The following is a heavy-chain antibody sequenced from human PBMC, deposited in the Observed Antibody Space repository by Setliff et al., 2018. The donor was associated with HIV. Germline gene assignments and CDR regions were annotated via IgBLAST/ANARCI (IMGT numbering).Heavy chain of an antibody. CDR1: GGTFSSHV. V-gene: IGHV3-7*03. CDR2: INQDGSAK. Sequence: SCKASGGTFSSHVMTWVRQAPGKGLEWVANINQDGSAKYYVDSVKGRFTISRDNAKNSLYLQMNSLRVEEDTALYYCVRDQGYDSDLYKFYFDSWGQGTLVTVSS. CDR3: VRDQGYDSDLYKFYFDS. D-gene: IGHD5-12*01. J-gene: IGHJ4*02.